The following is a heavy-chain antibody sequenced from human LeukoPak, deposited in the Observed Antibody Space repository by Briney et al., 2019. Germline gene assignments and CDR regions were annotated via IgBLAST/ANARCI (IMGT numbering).Heavy chain of an antibody. V-gene: IGHV2-5*01. CDR1: GFGVSTSGAG. D-gene: IGHD2-2*01. CDR3: AHSRESKDLDIVVVPAAIPYFDY. CDR2: IYWNDDE. Sequence: ESGPTLLKPTHPLTLTCAVAGFGVSTSGAGVGWIRHPPGKALEWLALIYWNDDERYSPSLKSRLTITNDTSKNQVVLTMTNMDPVDTATYYCAHSRESKDLDIVVVPAAIPYFDYWGQGTLVTVSS. J-gene: IGHJ4*02.